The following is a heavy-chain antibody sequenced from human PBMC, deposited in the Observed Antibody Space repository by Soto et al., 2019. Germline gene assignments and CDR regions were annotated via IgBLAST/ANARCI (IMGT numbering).Heavy chain of an antibody. D-gene: IGHD1-26*01. J-gene: IGHJ6*02. CDR3: ARVLTIVGAIGDYYYGMDV. CDR2: IIPIFGTA. Sequence: ASVKVSCKASGGTFSSYAISWVRQAPGQGLEWMGGIIPIFGTANYAQKFQGRVTITADESTSTAYMELSSLRSEDTAVYYCARVLTIVGAIGDYYYGMDVWGQGTTVTVSS. V-gene: IGHV1-69*13. CDR1: GGTFSSYA.